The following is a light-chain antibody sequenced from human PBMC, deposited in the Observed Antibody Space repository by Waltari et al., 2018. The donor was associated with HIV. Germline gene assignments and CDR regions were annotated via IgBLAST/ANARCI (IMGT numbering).Light chain of an antibody. J-gene: IGLJ2*01. CDR3: CSYAGSSTL. Sequence: QSALTQPASVSGSPGQSSTTPCTGISSDGGGYKFVSWYQHHPGKAPKLMIYDASKRPSGVSNRFSGSKSGDTASLTISGLQAEDEGDYYCCSYAGSSTLFGGGTKLTVL. CDR1: SSDGGGYKF. CDR2: DAS. V-gene: IGLV2-23*01.